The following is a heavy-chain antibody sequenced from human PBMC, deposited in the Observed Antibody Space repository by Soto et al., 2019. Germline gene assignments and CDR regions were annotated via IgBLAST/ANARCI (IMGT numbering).Heavy chain of an antibody. J-gene: IGHJ6*02. CDR3: ARDANMITFGGVIVDVDYYYYGMDV. Sequence: PGGALSLCCAAPGFTFSDYYMSWIRQAPGQGLEWVSYISSSGSTIYYADSVKGRFTISRDNAKNSLYLQMNSLRAEDTAVYYCARDANMITFGGVIVDVDYYYYGMDVWGQGTTVTVSS. V-gene: IGHV3-11*01. CDR1: GFTFSDYY. CDR2: ISSSGSTI. D-gene: IGHD3-16*02.